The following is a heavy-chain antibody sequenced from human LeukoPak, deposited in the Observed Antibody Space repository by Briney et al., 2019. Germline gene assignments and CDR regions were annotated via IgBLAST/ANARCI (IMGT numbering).Heavy chain of an antibody. CDR1: GGSLSSGSYY. CDR2: IYTSGST. V-gene: IGHV4-61*02. Sequence: SETLSLTCIVSGGSLSSGSYYWSWIRQPAGKGLEWIGRIYTSGSTNYNPSLKSRVTISVDTSKNQFSLKLSSVTAADTAVYYCARVMGGFTIDYWGQGTLVTVSS. J-gene: IGHJ4*02. D-gene: IGHD3-10*01. CDR3: ARVMGGFTIDY.